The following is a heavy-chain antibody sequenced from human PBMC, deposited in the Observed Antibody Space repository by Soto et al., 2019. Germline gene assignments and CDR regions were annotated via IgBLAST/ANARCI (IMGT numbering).Heavy chain of an antibody. CDR2: IYYSGST. V-gene: IGHV4-31*03. CDR3: ARNDDPGLYYYGMDV. J-gene: IGHJ6*02. Sequence: PSETLSLTCTVSGGSISSSGYYWGWIRQHPGKGLEWIGCIYYSGSTYYNPSLKSRVTISVDTSKNQFSLKLSSVTAADTAVYYCARNDDPGLYYYGMDVWGQGTTVTVSS. CDR1: GGSISSSGYY. D-gene: IGHD1-1*01.